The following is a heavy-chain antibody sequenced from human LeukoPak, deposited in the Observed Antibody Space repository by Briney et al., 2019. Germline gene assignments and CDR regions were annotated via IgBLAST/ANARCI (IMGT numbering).Heavy chain of an antibody. J-gene: IGHJ4*02. CDR2: ISYDGSNK. D-gene: IGHD4-17*01. CDR3: ARGTVTYYFDY. V-gene: IGHV3-30*04. Sequence: PGRSLRLSCAASGFTFSSYAMHWVRQAPGKGLEWVAVISYDGSNKCYADSVKGRFTISRDNSKNTLYLQMNSLRAEDTAVYYCARGTVTYYFDYWGQGTLVTVSS. CDR1: GFTFSSYA.